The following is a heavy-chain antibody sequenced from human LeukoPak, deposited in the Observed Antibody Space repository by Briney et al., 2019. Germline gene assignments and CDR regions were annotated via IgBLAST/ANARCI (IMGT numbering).Heavy chain of an antibody. D-gene: IGHD3-10*01. CDR3: ARASKLLWFGEWWFDP. V-gene: IGHV4-34*01. CDR1: GGSFSGYY. J-gene: IGHJ5*02. Sequence: SETLSLTCAVYGGSFSGYYWSWIRQPPGKGLEWIGEINHSGSTNYNPSLKSRVTISVDTSKNQFTLKLSSVTAADTAVYYCARASKLLWFGEWWFDPWGQGTLVTVSS. CDR2: INHSGST.